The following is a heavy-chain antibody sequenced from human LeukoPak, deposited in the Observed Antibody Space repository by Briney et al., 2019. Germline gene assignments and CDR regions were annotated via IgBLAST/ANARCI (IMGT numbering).Heavy chain of an antibody. Sequence: PGGSLRLSCAASGFSVSGKFMSWVRQAPGKGLEWVSIIHYDGKIRYAGSVGGRFTISRDNSKNTLYLQMNSLRAEDTAVYYCAKGLQYSSSWYALGYYFDYWGQGTLVTVSS. J-gene: IGHJ4*02. CDR1: GFSVSGKF. CDR3: AKGLQYSSSWYALGYYFDY. CDR2: IHYDGKI. D-gene: IGHD6-13*01. V-gene: IGHV3-53*01.